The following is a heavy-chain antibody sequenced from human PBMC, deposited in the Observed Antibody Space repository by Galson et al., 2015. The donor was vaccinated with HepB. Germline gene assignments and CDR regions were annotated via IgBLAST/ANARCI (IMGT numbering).Heavy chain of an antibody. Sequence: SLRLSCAASGFTFSSYSMNWVRQAPGKGLEWVSYISSSSSTIYYADSVKGRFTISRDNAKNSLYLQMNSLRDEDTAVYYCARDLRVGYSYGKPDFDYWGQGTLVTVSS. D-gene: IGHD5-18*01. V-gene: IGHV3-48*02. CDR1: GFTFSSYS. CDR3: ARDLRVGYSYGKPDFDY. CDR2: ISSSSSTI. J-gene: IGHJ4*02.